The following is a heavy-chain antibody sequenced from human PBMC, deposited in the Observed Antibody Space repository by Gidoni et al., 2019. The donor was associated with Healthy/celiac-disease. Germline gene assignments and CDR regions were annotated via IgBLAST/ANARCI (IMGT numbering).Heavy chain of an antibody. CDR3: AKDIGYSSSLSLGY. CDR1: GLTFDDYA. J-gene: IGHJ4*02. D-gene: IGHD6-13*01. CDR2: ISWKSCSI. Sequence: VQLVESGGGLVQPGRSLRLSCAASGLTFDDYAMHWVRQAPGKGLEWVSGISWKSCSIGYADAVKGRFTISRDNAKNSLYLQMNSLRGEDTALYYCAKDIGYSSSLSLGYWGQGTLVTVSS. V-gene: IGHV3-9*01.